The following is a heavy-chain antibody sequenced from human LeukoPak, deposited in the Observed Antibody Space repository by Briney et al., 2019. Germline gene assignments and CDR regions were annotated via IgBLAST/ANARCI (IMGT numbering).Heavy chain of an antibody. CDR3: ARESGRDFPD. V-gene: IGHV1-18*01. CDR1: GYTFTSHG. CDR2: ISAYNGNT. Sequence: GASVKVSCKASGYTFTSHGISWVRQAPGQGLEWMGWISAYNGNTNYAQKLQGRVTMTTETSTSTVYMELRSLTSDDTAVYYCARESGRDFPDWGQGTLVTVSS. J-gene: IGHJ4*02. D-gene: IGHD2-21*01.